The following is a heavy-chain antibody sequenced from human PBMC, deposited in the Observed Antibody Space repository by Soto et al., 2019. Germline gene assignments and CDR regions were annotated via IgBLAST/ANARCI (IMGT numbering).Heavy chain of an antibody. CDR2: IYYSGST. J-gene: IGHJ6*03. D-gene: IGHD2-15*01. V-gene: IGHV4-39*01. CDR3: ASVVVVAARQNYYYMDV. Sequence: PSETLSLTCTVSGGSISSSSYYWGWIRQPPGKGLEWIGSIYYSGSTYYNPSLKSRVTISVDTSKNQFSLKLSSVTAADTAVYYCASVVVVAARQNYYYMDVWGKGTTVTVSS. CDR1: GGSISSSSYY.